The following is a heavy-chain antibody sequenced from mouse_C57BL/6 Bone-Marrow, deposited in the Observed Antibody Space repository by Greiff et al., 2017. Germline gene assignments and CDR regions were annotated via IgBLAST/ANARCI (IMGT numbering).Heavy chain of an antibody. V-gene: IGHV3-6*01. Sequence: EVKLVESGPGLVKPSQSLSLTCSVTGYSITSGYYWNWIRQFPGNKLEWIGYISYDGSNNYNPSLKNRISITRDTTKNQFFLKLNSVTTEDTATYYCARGNYCPAWFAYWGQGTLGTVSA. CDR2: ISYDGSN. J-gene: IGHJ3*01. D-gene: IGHD2-1*01. CDR1: GYSITSGYY. CDR3: ARGNYCPAWFAY.